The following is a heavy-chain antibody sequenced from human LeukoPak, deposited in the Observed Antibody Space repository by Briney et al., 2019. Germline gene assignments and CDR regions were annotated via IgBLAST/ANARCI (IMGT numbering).Heavy chain of an antibody. D-gene: IGHD3-10*01. Sequence: SETLSLTCTVSGGSISSYYWSWIRQPAGKGLQWIGRMYTSGSTNYNPSLKSRVTMSVDTSKNQFSLRLSSVTAADTAVYYCARDHYGSGSYPFYYYYMDVWGKGTTVTISS. CDR1: GGSISSYY. CDR2: MYTSGST. CDR3: ARDHYGSGSYPFYYYYMDV. J-gene: IGHJ6*03. V-gene: IGHV4-4*07.